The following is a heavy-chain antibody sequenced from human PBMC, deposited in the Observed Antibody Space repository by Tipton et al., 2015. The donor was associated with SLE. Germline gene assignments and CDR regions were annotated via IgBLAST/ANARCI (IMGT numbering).Heavy chain of an antibody. CDR1: GDSISRYY. D-gene: IGHD3-10*01. CDR3: ARERYGVVDY. V-gene: IGHV4-59*01. Sequence: GLVKPSETLSLTCTVSGDSISRYYWTWIRQPPGKGLEWIGNIFSSGRTNYNPSLKSRLTMSVDTSNSQFSLKLFSVTSADTAVYYCARERYGVVDYWGQGTLVTVSS. CDR2: IFSSGRT. J-gene: IGHJ4*02.